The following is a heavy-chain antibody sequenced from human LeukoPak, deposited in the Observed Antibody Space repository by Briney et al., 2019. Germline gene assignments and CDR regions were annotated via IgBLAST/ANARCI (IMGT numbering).Heavy chain of an antibody. Sequence: PSETLSLTCGVSGYSISSGYYWGWIRQPPRRGLQWIGTIYHTGGTYYKPSLKSRVTISVDTSKNQFSLKLSSVTAADTAVYYCARQLFTTSRHFDSWGQGTLVTVSS. CDR2: IYHTGGT. J-gene: IGHJ4*02. D-gene: IGHD2-2*01. CDR1: GYSISSGYY. CDR3: ARQLFTTSRHFDS. V-gene: IGHV4-38-2*01.